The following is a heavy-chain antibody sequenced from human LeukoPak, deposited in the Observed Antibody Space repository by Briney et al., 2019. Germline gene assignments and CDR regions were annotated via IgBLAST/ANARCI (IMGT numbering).Heavy chain of an antibody. Sequence: GGSLRLSCAASGFTFRSYAMSWVRQAPGKGLEWVSAISGSGGSTYYADSVKGRFTISRDNSKNTLYLQMNSLRAEDTAVYYCAKGSRFLEWTGAFDIWGQGTMVTVSS. CDR2: ISGSGGST. J-gene: IGHJ3*02. CDR3: AKGSRFLEWTGAFDI. CDR1: GFTFRSYA. D-gene: IGHD3-3*01. V-gene: IGHV3-23*01.